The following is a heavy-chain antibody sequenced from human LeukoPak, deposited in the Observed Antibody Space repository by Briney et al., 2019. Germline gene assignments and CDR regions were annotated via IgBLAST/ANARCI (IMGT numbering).Heavy chain of an antibody. V-gene: IGHV3-43D*03. CDR2: ISWDGGRT. D-gene: IGHD5-18*01. J-gene: IGHJ4*02. CDR1: GFTFDDYA. CDR3: AKDGGYSYGYYPDY. Sequence: GGSLRLSCAASGFTFDDYAMHWVRQAPGKGLEWVSLISWDGGRTYYADSVKGRFTISRDNSKNSLYLQMNSLRAEDTALYYCAKDGGYSYGYYPDYWGQGTLVTVSS.